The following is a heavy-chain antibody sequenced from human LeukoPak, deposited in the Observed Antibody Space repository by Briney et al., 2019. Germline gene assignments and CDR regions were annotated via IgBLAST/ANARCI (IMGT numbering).Heavy chain of an antibody. CDR1: DGSFSNFY. CDR2: IYQSGST. V-gene: IGHV4-34*01. D-gene: IGHD3-22*01. J-gene: IGHJ4*02. CDR3: ATLNLYYYDTSGFSRGFFEY. Sequence: SETLSLTCAVYDGSFSNFYWSWIRQPPGKGLEWIGYIYQSGSTYYNPSLKSRVTISVDRSKNQFSLKMNSVTAADTAVYYCATLNLYYYDTSGFSRGFFEYWGQGALVTVSS.